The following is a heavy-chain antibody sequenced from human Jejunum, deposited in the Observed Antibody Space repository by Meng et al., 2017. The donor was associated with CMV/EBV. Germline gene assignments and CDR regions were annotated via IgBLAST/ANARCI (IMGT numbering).Heavy chain of an antibody. CDR3: VRANLGSADY. J-gene: IGHJ4*02. D-gene: IGHD7-27*01. CDR1: HYTFTGYG. V-gene: IGHV1-2*06. CDR2: ITPSRGGT. Sequence: QVQVVQSGAEVKRPGASVKVSCKASHYTFTGYGVGWFRQAPGQGLEWVGRITPSRGGTTYAQKFQGRVTMTRDTSISTAYMELSSLRSDDAAIYYCVRANLGSADYWGQGTLVTVSS.